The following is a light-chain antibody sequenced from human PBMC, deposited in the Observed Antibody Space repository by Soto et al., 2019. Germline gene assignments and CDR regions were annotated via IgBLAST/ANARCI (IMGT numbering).Light chain of an antibody. J-gene: IGLJ1*01. CDR2: EVT. CDR3: SSYTTINKRACV. CDR1: SGDIGSYNR. V-gene: IGLV2-14*01. Sequence: QSALTQPASVSGSPGQSITISCTGTSGDIGSYNRVSWYQQHPGKAPKLIIYEVTDRPSGVSNRFSGSKSGNTASLTISGLQAEDEAEYYCSSYTTINKRACVFGTGTKVTVL.